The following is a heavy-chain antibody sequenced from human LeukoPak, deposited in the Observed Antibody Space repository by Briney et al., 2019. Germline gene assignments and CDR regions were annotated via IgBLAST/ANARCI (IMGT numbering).Heavy chain of an antibody. J-gene: IGHJ4*02. CDR2: TYYSGST. CDR3: ARENGYRYDY. CDR1: GGSITSYY. V-gene: IGHV4-59*01. Sequence: PSETLSLTCTVSGGSITSYYWSWIRQPPGKGLEWIGSTYYSGSTNYNPSLKSRVTISVDTSKNQFSLKLSSVTAADTALYYCARENGYRYDYWGQGTLVTVSS. D-gene: IGHD5-18*01.